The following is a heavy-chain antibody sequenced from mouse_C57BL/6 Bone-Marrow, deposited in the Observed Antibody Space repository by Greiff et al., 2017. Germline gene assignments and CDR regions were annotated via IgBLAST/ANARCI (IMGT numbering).Heavy chain of an antibody. Sequence: VKLQQPGAELVKPGASVKMSCKASGYTFTSYWITWVKQRPGQGLAWIGDIYPGSGSTNYNEKFKSKATLTVDTSSSTAYMQLSSLTSEDSAVYYCARLRGNHWYFDVWGTGTTVTVSS. D-gene: IGHD2-1*01. CDR3: ARLRGNHWYFDV. V-gene: IGHV1-55*01. CDR1: GYTFTSYW. J-gene: IGHJ1*03. CDR2: IYPGSGST.